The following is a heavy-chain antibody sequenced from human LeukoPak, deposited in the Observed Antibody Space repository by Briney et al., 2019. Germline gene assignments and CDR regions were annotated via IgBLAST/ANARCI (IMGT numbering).Heavy chain of an antibody. Sequence: PSETLSLTCTVSGVSVSSYYWHWLRQSPGKGLEWIGFVYTSGITNYNPSLKSRLTISLDTSKNQFSLKLTSVTAANSAFYYCARHAQQLVRNYYFYSMDVWGTGTTVTVSS. J-gene: IGHJ6*03. D-gene: IGHD6-6*01. CDR2: VYTSGIT. CDR3: ARHAQQLVRNYYFYSMDV. V-gene: IGHV4-4*08. CDR1: GVSVSSYY.